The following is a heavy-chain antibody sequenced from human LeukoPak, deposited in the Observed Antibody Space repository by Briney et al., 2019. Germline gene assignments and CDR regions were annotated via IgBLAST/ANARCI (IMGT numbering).Heavy chain of an antibody. CDR1: GYTFTSYG. V-gene: IGHV1-46*01. Sequence: GASVKVSCKASGYTFTSYGISWVRQAPGQGLEWMGIINPSGGSTGYAQKFQGRVTMTRDTSTSTAYMELSSLRSEDTAVYYCARVPTGCYRCYFDYWGQGTLVTVSS. J-gene: IGHJ4*02. CDR3: ARVPTGCYRCYFDY. D-gene: IGHD2-2*01. CDR2: INPSGGST.